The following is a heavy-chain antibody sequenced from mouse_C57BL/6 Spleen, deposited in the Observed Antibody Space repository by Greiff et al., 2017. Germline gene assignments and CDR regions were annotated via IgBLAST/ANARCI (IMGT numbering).Heavy chain of an antibody. Sequence: VQLQQSGAELVKPGASVKLSCTASGFNIKDYYMHWVKQRTEQGLEWIGRIDPEDGETKYAPKFQGKATITAETSSNTAYLQLSSLTSEDTAVYYGALRYGSSYYFDYWGQGTTLTVSS. CDR2: IDPEDGET. V-gene: IGHV14-2*01. J-gene: IGHJ2*01. CDR3: ALRYGSSYYFDY. CDR1: GFNIKDYY. D-gene: IGHD1-1*01.